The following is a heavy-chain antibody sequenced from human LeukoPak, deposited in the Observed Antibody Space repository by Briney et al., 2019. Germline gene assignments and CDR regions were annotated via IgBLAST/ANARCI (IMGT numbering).Heavy chain of an antibody. V-gene: IGHV4-34*01. CDR2: INHSGST. J-gene: IGHJ4*02. D-gene: IGHD3-22*01. CDR3: ARGRGYYYDSSGYTLD. CDR1: GGSFSGYY. Sequence: SETLSLTCAVYGGSFSGYYWSWIRQPPGKGLEWIGEINHSGSTNYNPSLKSRVTISVDTSKNQFSLKLSSVTAADTAVYYCARGRGYYYDSSGYTLDWGQGTQVTVSS.